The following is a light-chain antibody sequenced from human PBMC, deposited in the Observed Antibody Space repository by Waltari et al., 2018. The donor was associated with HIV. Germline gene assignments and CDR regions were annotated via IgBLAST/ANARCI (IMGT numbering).Light chain of an antibody. V-gene: IGLV3-25*03. CDR1: ALTKQY. CDR2: KDN. Sequence: SYDLTQPPSVSVSPGQTASITCSRDALTKQYVYWYQQKPGQAPVLVISKDNERPSGIPSRFSGFSSGTTVTLTISGVQAEDEADYYCQSADNSGTYDVVFGGGTKLTVL. J-gene: IGLJ2*01. CDR3: QSADNSGTYDVV.